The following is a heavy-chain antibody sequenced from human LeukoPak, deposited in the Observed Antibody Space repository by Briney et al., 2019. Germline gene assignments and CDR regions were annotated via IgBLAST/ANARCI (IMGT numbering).Heavy chain of an antibody. CDR2: IWFDGSNK. D-gene: IGHD2-15*01. CDR1: GFTFSNYD. V-gene: IGHV3-33*01. Sequence: GGSLRLSCAASGFTFSNYDMHWVRQAPGKGLEWVAVIWFDGSNKFYADSVKGRFTISRDNSKNTLYLQMNSLRAEDTAVYYCARAYCSGGSCYPFDYWGQGTLVTVSS. J-gene: IGHJ4*02. CDR3: ARAYCSGGSCYPFDY.